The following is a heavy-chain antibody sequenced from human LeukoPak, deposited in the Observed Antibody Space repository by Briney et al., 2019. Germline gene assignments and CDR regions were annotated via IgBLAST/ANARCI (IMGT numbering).Heavy chain of an antibody. J-gene: IGHJ5*02. D-gene: IGHD1-26*01. CDR3: ATDNRGYSGSYYP. V-gene: IGHV4-38-2*02. CDR1: GYSISSGYY. CDR2: IYHSGST. Sequence: SETLSLTCTVSGYSISSGYYWGWIRQPPGKGLEWIGSIYHSGSTYYNPSLKSRVTISVDMSKNQFSLKLSSVTAADTAVYYCATDNRGYSGSYYPWGQGTLVTVSS.